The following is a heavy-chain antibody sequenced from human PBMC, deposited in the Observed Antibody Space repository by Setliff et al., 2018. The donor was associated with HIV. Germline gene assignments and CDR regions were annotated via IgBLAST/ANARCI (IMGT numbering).Heavy chain of an antibody. V-gene: IGHV2-5*02. J-gene: IGHJ4*02. CDR2: IYWDDDK. Sequence: SGPTLVNPTETLTLTCSFSGFSLNTAGVGVAWIRQPPGKALEWLALIYWDDDKRFSPSLSSRLTITKDTSKNQVVLTMANMDPVDTATYFCAHYYDSSGFYNSFDYWGQGALVTVSS. CDR1: GFSLNTAGVG. CDR3: AHYYDSSGFYNSFDY. D-gene: IGHD3-22*01.